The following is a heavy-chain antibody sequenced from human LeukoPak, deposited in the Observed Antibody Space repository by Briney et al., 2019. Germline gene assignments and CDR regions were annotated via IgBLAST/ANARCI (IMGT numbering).Heavy chain of an antibody. D-gene: IGHD3-16*02. J-gene: IGHJ4*02. CDR1: GFIFNSYG. Sequence: GGSLRLSCAASGFIFNSYGMHWVRQAPGKGLEWVAVISYDGSSENYADSVKGRFIISRDTSTSTVYMELSSLRSNDTAVYYCARGRDVWGSHRPSYLFDYWGQGTLVTVSS. V-gene: IGHV3-30*03. CDR3: ARGRDVWGSHRPSYLFDY. CDR2: ISYDGSSE.